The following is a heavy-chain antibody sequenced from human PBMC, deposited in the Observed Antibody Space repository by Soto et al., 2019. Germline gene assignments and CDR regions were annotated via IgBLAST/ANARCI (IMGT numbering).Heavy chain of an antibody. CDR3: AGGPNRGY. D-gene: IGHD3-10*01. CDR2: IYSSGGT. V-gene: IGHV3-66*01. CDR1: GFTVSNNY. J-gene: IGHJ4*02. Sequence: VHLVESGGDLVQPGGSLRLSCAASGFTVSNNYMSWVRQAPGKGLEWVSLIYSSGGTYYADYVKGKFTISRDNSRNTLYLQMNGLRVEDTDGYYCAGGPNRGYWGQGTLVTGSP.